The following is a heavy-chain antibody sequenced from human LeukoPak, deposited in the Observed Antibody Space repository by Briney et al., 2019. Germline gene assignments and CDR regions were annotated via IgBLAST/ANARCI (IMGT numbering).Heavy chain of an antibody. CDR1: GFSLSSHG. J-gene: IGHJ4*02. CDR3: ARTVFSYGVFDF. CDR2: TSYEGDEN. V-gene: IGHV3-30*03. D-gene: IGHD4-17*01. Sequence: GGSLRLSCAASGFSLSSHGLNWVRQAPGKGLEWVAVTSYEGDENYYGDSVKGRFTISRDNSKNTFSLQMNSLRVEDTAVYYCARTVFSYGVFDFWGQGTMVTVSS.